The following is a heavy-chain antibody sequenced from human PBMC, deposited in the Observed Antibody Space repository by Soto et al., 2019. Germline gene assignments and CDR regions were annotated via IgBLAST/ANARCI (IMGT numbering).Heavy chain of an antibody. CDR2: ISYDGSSK. CDR3: GKGSSDPSSFAY. CDR1: GFTFSRYG. D-gene: IGHD2-2*01. Sequence: GGSLRLSCAASGFTFSRYGMHWVRQAPGKGLEWVAGISYDGSSKYYADSVKGRFTISRDNSKNTLYLQMNSLRAEDTAVYYCGKGSSDPSSFAYWGQGTLVTVSS. J-gene: IGHJ4*02. V-gene: IGHV3-30*18.